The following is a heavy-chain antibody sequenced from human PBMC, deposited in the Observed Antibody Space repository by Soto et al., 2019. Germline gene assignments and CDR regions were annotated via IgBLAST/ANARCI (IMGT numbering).Heavy chain of an antibody. D-gene: IGHD2-15*01. CDR2: IYHSGRT. CDR3: ARWVEVSLDYFDS. V-gene: IGHV4-31*03. J-gene: IGHJ4*02. CDR1: GGSISNGYYY. Sequence: SETLSLTCTVSGGSISNGYYYWSWVRQNPGKGLEWIGHIYHSGRTYYNPSLKSRDSISIDTSKNQFSLHLSSVTAADTAVYYCARWVEVSLDYFDSWGQGNPVTVSS.